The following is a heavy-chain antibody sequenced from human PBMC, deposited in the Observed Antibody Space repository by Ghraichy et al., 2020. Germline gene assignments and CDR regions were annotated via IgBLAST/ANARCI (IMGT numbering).Heavy chain of an antibody. J-gene: IGHJ3*02. CDR1: GFTFSSYG. CDR3: AKVVRFHDMTTFVGGVVLDAFDI. Sequence: GGSLRLSCAASGFTFSSYGMHWVRQAPGKGLEWVAVISYDGSNKYYADSVKGRFTISRDNSKNTLYLQMNSLRAEDTAVYYCAKVVRFHDMTTFVGGVVLDAFDIWGQGTMVTVSS. D-gene: IGHD3-16*01. CDR2: ISYDGSNK. V-gene: IGHV3-30*18.